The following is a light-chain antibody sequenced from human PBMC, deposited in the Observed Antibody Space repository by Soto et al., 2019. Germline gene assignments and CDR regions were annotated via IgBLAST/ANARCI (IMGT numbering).Light chain of an antibody. J-gene: IGLJ1*01. V-gene: IGLV2-14*01. Sequence: QAVLTQPAPLSGASWQAVPLSCPGNRREVGGYNYVSWYQQHPGKAPKLMIYDVSNRPSGVSNRFSGSKSGNTASLTISGLQAEDEADYYCSSYTSSSTLGGVFGTGTKVTVL. CDR2: DVS. CDR1: RREVGGYNY. CDR3: SSYTSSSTLGGV.